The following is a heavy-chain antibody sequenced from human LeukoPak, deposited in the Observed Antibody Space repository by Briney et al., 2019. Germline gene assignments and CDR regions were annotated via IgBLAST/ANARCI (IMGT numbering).Heavy chain of an antibody. CDR3: ARGDRGYNYGPFDC. J-gene: IGHJ4*02. Sequence: PSETLSLTCTVSGGSISSYYWSWIRQPPGKGLEWIGYIFYSGSTNYNPSLKSRVTISLDTSKNQFSLKPSSVTAADTAVYYCARGDRGYNYGPFDCWGQGTLVTVSS. CDR2: IFYSGST. CDR1: GGSISSYY. V-gene: IGHV4-59*01. D-gene: IGHD5-18*01.